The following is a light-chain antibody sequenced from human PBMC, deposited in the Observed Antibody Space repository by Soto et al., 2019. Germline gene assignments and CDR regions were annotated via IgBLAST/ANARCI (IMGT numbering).Light chain of an antibody. V-gene: IGKV3-15*01. CDR1: QSVNNN. Sequence: ETLMTQSPATLSVSPGGRATLSCRASQSVNNNLAWYQQKLGQAPRVLIYGASTRATGIPARFTGSGSGTEFILTITSLQSEDSAVYYCQEYNTWPWTFGQGTKVEFK. CDR3: QEYNTWPWT. J-gene: IGKJ1*01. CDR2: GAS.